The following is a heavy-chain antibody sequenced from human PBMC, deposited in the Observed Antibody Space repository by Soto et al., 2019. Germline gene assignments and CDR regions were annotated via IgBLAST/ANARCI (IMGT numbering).Heavy chain of an antibody. CDR2: VYYTGST. Sequence: SETLSLTCSVSGGSISGSYWSWIRQSPGKGLEWLGYVYYTGSTNYSPSLRSRVSISVDTSKNEFSLRLSSVTAADTAVYFCARSVAVPGAHIDYWGQGTQITVSS. CDR1: GGSISGSY. CDR3: ARSVAVPGAHIDY. D-gene: IGHD6-19*01. J-gene: IGHJ4*02. V-gene: IGHV4-59*01.